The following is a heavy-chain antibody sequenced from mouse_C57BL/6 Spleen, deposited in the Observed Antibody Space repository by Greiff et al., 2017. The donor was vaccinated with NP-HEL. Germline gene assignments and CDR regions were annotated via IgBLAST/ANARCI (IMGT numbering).Heavy chain of an antibody. V-gene: IGHV5-6*01. J-gene: IGHJ2*01. CDR3: ARQETMVTTVYFDY. D-gene: IGHD2-2*01. Sequence: EVKLMESGGDLVKPGGSLKLSCAASGFTFSSYGMSWVRQTPDKRLEWVATISSGGSYTYYPDSVKGRFTISRDNAKNTLYLQMSSLKSEDTAMYYCARQETMVTTVYFDYWGQGTTLTVSS. CDR1: GFTFSSYG. CDR2: ISSGGSYT.